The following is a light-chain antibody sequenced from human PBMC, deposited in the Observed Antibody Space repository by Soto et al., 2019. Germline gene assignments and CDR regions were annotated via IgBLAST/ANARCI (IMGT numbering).Light chain of an antibody. V-gene: IGKV1-5*01. CDR2: AAS. CDR1: QSVSGW. J-gene: IGKJ4*01. Sequence: DIQMTQSPSTLSASVGDTVTVTCRASQSVSGWLAWYQQKPGEAPKLLIYAASTLQSGVPSRFSCSGSGTDFTLTISSMQPEDFAPYYCQQLNSHPRTLGVGTKVDIK. CDR3: QQLNSHPRT.